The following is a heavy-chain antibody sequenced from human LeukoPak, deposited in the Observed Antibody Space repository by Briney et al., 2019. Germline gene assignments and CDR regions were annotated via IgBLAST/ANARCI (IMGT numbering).Heavy chain of an antibody. CDR2: INPNSGGT. Sequence: ASVKVSCKASGYTFTSYYMHWVRQAPGQGLEWMGRINPNSGGTNFAQKFQGRVTMTRDTSISTAYMELSGLRSDDTAMYYCARVMVSLVRGDYFYFDYWAQGTLVTVSS. J-gene: IGHJ4*02. CDR3: ARVMVSLVRGDYFYFDY. V-gene: IGHV1-2*06. CDR1: GYTFTSYY. D-gene: IGHD3-10*01.